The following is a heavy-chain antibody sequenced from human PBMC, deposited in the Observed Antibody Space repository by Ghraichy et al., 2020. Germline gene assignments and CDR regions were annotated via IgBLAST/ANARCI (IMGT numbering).Heavy chain of an antibody. Sequence: LSLTCAASGFTFHDYAMHWVRQPPGKGLEWISGISWNSGNMGYADSVKGRFTISRDNAKKSLYLQMKSLRVEDTALYYCAKALGGANYYYYGLDVWGQGTTVTVSS. D-gene: IGHD4-23*01. CDR1: GFTFHDYA. CDR2: ISWNSGNM. J-gene: IGHJ6*02. V-gene: IGHV3-9*01. CDR3: AKALGGANYYYYGLDV.